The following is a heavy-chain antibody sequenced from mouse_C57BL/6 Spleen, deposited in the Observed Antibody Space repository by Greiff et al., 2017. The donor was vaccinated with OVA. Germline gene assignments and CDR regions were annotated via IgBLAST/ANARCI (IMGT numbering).Heavy chain of an antibody. CDR1: GFSFNTYA. D-gene: IGHD1-1*01. V-gene: IGHV10-1*01. CDR3: VRVLRSYFDV. J-gene: IGHJ1*03. CDR2: IRSKSNNYAT. Sequence: EVQVVESGGGLVQPKGSLKLSCAASGFSFNTYAMNWVRQAPGKGLEWVARIRSKSNNYATYYADSVKDRFTISRDDSESMLYLQMNNLKTEDTAMYYCVRVLRSYFDVWGTGTTVTVSA.